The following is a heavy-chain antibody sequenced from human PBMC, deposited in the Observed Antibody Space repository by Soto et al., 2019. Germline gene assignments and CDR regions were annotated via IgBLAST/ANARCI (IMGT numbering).Heavy chain of an antibody. Sequence: EVQLLESGGGLVQPGGSLRLSCSASGFNFGSYGMSWVRQAPGKGLEWVSGLTASGLNTYYTDSVKGRFTISSDNSRNTVYLQMSGLRVEDTAVFHCAKGLGNAKEVWGQGTTVTVSS. V-gene: IGHV3-23*01. CDR1: GFNFGSYG. J-gene: IGHJ6*02. CDR3: AKGLGNAKEV. D-gene: IGHD2-8*01. CDR2: LTASGLNT.